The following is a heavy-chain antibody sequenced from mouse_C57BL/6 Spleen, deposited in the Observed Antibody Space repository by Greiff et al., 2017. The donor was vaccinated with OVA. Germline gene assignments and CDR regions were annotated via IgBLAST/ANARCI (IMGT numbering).Heavy chain of an antibody. Sequence: VQLQQSGPELVKPGASVKISCKASGYSFTGYYMNWVKQSPEKSLEWIGEINPSTGGTTYNQKFKAKATLTVDKSSSTAYMQLKSLTSEDSAVYYCARRRFITTVQDYFDYWGQGTTLTVSS. V-gene: IGHV1-42*01. CDR3: ARRRFITTVQDYFDY. D-gene: IGHD1-1*01. CDR2: INPSTGGT. J-gene: IGHJ2*01. CDR1: GYSFTGYY.